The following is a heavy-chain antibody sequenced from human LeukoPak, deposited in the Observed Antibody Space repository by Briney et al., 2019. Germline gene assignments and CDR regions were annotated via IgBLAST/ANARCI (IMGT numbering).Heavy chain of an antibody. V-gene: IGHV4-59*01. CDR1: GGSISSYY. D-gene: IGHD1-26*01. CDR2: IYYSGST. Sequence: PSETLSLTCTVSGGSISSYYWSWIRQPPGKALEWIGYIYYSGSTNYNPSLKSRVTISVGTSKNQFSLKLSSVTAADTAVYYCARVTRGSYYYGMDVWGQGTTVTVSS. J-gene: IGHJ6*02. CDR3: ARVTRGSYYYGMDV.